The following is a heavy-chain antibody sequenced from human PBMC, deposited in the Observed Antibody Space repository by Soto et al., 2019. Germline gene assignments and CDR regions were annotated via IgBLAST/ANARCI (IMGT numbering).Heavy chain of an antibody. CDR3: ARDRGYCSGGSCYPDY. D-gene: IGHD2-15*01. J-gene: IGHJ4*02. CDR2: ISSSSSTI. Sequence: EVQLVESGGGLVQPGGSLRLSCAASEFTFSSYSMNWVRQAPGKGLEWVSYISSSSSTIYYADSVKGRFTISRDNAKNSLYLQMNSLRAEDTAVYYCARDRGYCSGGSCYPDYWGQGTLVTVSS. CDR1: EFTFSSYS. V-gene: IGHV3-48*01.